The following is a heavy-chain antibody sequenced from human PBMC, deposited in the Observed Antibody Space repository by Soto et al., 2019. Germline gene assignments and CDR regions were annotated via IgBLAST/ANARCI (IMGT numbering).Heavy chain of an antibody. J-gene: IGHJ4*02. CDR2: IYYSGST. CDR1: GGSISSSSYY. V-gene: IGHV4-39*01. D-gene: IGHD2-21*01. Sequence: PSETLSLTCTVSGGSISSSSYYWGWIRQPPGKGLEWIGSIYYSGSTYYNPSLKSRVTISVDTSKNQFSLKLSSVTAADTAVYYCASYFSREMAAIFPAIFDYWGQGTLVTVSS. CDR3: ASYFSREMAAIFPAIFDY.